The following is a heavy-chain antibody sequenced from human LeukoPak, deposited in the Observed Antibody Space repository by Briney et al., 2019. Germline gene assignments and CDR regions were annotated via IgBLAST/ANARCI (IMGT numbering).Heavy chain of an antibody. CDR3: ARHGTMVRGVDY. Sequence: PSGTLSLTCAVSGGSISSSNWWSWVRQPPGKGLEWIGEIYHSGSTYYNPSLKSRVTISVDTSKNQFSLKLSSVTAADTAVYYCARHGTMVRGVDYWGQGTLVTVSS. D-gene: IGHD3-10*01. J-gene: IGHJ4*02. V-gene: IGHV4-4*02. CDR2: IYHSGST. CDR1: GGSISSSNW.